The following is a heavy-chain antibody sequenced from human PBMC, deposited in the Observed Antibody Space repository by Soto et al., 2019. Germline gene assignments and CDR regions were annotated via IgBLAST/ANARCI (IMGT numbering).Heavy chain of an antibody. J-gene: IGHJ6*02. CDR1: GFTFSSYA. CDR3: ARGYEFWSGYYYHYGMEG. V-gene: IGHV3-30-3*01. CDR2: ISYDGSNK. D-gene: IGHD3-3*01. Sequence: PGGSLRLSCAASGFTFSSYAMHWVRQAPGKGLEWVAVISYDGSNKNYADSVKGRFTISRDNSKNTLYLQMDSLRAEDTAVYYCARGYEFWSGYYYHYGMEGWGQGTTVTVSS.